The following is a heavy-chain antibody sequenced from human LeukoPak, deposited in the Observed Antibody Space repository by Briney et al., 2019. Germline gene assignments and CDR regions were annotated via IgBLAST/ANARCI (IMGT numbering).Heavy chain of an antibody. V-gene: IGHV4-34*01. D-gene: IGHD3-10*01. CDR1: GGSFSGYY. CDR3: ARPAAGFGPDAFDI. J-gene: IGHJ3*02. CDR2: INHSGST. Sequence: SETLSLTCAVYGGSFSGYYWSWIRQPPGKGLEWIGEINHSGSTNYNPSLKSRVTISVDTSKNQFSLKLSSVTAADTAVYYCARPAAGFGPDAFDIWGQGTMVTVSS.